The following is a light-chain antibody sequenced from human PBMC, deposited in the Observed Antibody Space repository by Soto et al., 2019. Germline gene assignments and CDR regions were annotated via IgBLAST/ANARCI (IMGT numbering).Light chain of an antibody. V-gene: IGKV3-11*01. J-gene: IGKJ2*01. CDR1: QSVSSY. CDR2: DAS. CDR3: HQRINWPPT. Sequence: EIVLTQSPATLSLSPGERATLSRRASQSVSSYLAWYQQKPGQAPRLLIYDASNRATGIPARFSGSGSGTDFILTISSLEPEDFAIYYCHQRINWPPTFGQGTKLEIK.